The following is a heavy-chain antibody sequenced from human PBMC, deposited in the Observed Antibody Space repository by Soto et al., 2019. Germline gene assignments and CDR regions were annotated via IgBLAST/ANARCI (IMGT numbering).Heavy chain of an antibody. J-gene: IGHJ3*02. V-gene: IGHV5-51*01. CDR1: GYSFADYW. CDR2: FYPGDSDA. D-gene: IGHD1-26*01. Sequence: PGESLKISCKGSGYSFADYWIGWVRQMPGKGLEWLGIFYPGDSDARYSPSLEGQVTMSADKSISTAYLQWRSLKASDTAMYYCARRRGGGSYNAFDIWGQGTVVTVSS. CDR3: ARRRGGGSYNAFDI.